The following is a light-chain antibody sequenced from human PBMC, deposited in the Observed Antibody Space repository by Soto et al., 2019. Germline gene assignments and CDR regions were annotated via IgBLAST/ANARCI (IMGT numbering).Light chain of an antibody. V-gene: IGLV2-8*01. CDR1: SSDVGGYNY. CDR2: EVN. J-gene: IGLJ1*01. CDR3: GSYTTSSNYV. Sequence: SVLTQPPSASGSPGQSVAISCTGTSSDVGGYNYVSWYQQHPGKAPKLMIYEVNKRPSGVPDSFSGSKSGNTASLTVSGLQAEDEADYYCGSYTTSSNYVFGTGTKVTVL.